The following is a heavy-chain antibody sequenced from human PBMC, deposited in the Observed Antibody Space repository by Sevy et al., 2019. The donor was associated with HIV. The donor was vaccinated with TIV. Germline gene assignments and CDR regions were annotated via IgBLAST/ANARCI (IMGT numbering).Heavy chain of an antibody. D-gene: IGHD4-17*01. CDR3: IIMGWHGGFDI. Sequence: GGSLRLSCVASGFTFSNTWMSWVRQAPGKGLELFGRIKSKNDGGTTDYAAPVIGRFTISRDDSKSTLSLRMNSLKIEDTAVYYCIIMGWHGGFDIWGQGTMVTVSS. J-gene: IGHJ3*02. CDR1: GFTFSNTW. CDR2: IKSKNDGGTT. V-gene: IGHV3-15*01.